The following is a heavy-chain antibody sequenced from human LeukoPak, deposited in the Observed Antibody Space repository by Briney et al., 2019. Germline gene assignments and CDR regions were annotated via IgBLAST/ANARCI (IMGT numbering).Heavy chain of an antibody. D-gene: IGHD1-26*01. CDR2: ISYGGAT. CDR1: GGSISSYY. Sequence: SETLSLTCTVSGGSISSYYWSWIRQPPGKGLEWIGYISYGGATSYNPSLKRRVTISVDSPKNRFSLRLSSLTAADTALYYCARHGGTLDYFDYWGPGSLVTVSS. V-gene: IGHV4-59*08. CDR3: ARHGGTLDYFDY. J-gene: IGHJ4*02.